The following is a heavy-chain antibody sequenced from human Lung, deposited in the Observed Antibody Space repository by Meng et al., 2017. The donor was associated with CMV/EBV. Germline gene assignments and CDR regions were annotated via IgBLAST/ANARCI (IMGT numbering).Heavy chain of an antibody. J-gene: IGHJ4*02. CDR3: ASQEAGPYSGYEGRFDY. V-gene: IGHV1-69*05. Sequence: XVSCXASGGTFSSYAISWVRQAPGQGLEWMGGIIPIFGTANYAQKFQGRVTITTDESTSTAYMELSSLRSEDTAVYYCASQEAGPYSGYEGRFDYWGQGTXVTVSS. CDR1: GGTFSSYA. CDR2: IIPIFGTA. D-gene: IGHD5-12*01.